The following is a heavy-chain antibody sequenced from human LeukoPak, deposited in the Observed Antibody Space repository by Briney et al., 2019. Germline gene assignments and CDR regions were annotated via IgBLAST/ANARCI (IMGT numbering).Heavy chain of an antibody. CDR2: IRSKANSYAT. Sequence: GGSLRLSCAASGFTFSGSAMHWVRQASGKGLEWVGRIRSKANSYATAYAASVKGRFTISRDDSKNTAYLQMNSLKTEDTAVYYCARDSSSWRPDAFDIWGLGTMVTVSS. CDR3: ARDSSSWRPDAFDI. V-gene: IGHV3-73*01. D-gene: IGHD6-13*01. J-gene: IGHJ3*02. CDR1: GFTFSGSA.